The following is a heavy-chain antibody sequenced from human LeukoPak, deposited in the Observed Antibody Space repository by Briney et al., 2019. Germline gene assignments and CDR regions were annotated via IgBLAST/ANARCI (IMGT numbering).Heavy chain of an antibody. CDR3: ARVREASFDY. V-gene: IGHV4-39*07. J-gene: IGHJ4*02. CDR1: GGSISSTSYY. Sequence: SETLSLTCTVSGGSISSTSYYWGWIRQPPGKGLEWIGSIYHSGSTYYNPSLKSRVTISVDTSKNQFSLKLSSVTAADTAVYYCARVREASFDYWGQGTLVTVSS. D-gene: IGHD5-24*01. CDR2: IYHSGST.